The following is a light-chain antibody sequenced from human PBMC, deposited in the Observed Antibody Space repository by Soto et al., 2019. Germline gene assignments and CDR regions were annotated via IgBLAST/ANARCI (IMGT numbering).Light chain of an antibody. CDR2: DVS. V-gene: IGLV2-14*01. Sequence: QSALAQPAAVSGSPGQSITISCTGTSSDVGGYDFVSWYQQHPGKAPKLIIYDVSHRPSGASDRFSGSKSGNTASLTISGLQAEDEADYYCSSYATGSSAVFGGGTQLTVL. J-gene: IGLJ7*01. CDR1: SSDVGGYDF. CDR3: SSYATGSSAV.